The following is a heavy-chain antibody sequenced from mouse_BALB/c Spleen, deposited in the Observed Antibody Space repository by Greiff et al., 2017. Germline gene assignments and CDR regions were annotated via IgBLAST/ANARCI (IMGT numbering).Heavy chain of an antibody. J-gene: IGHJ2*01. V-gene: IGHV2-9*02. CDR1: GFSLTSYG. CDR3: ARDGAAGTRDYFDD. D-gene: IGHD4-1*01. CDR2: IWAGGST. Sequence: QVQLKESGPGLVAPSQSLSITCTASGFSLTSYGVHWVRQPPGKGLEWLGVIWAGGSTNYNSALMSRLSISKDNSKSQVFLKMNSLQTDDTAMYFCARDGAAGTRDYFDDWGQGTTLTVSS.